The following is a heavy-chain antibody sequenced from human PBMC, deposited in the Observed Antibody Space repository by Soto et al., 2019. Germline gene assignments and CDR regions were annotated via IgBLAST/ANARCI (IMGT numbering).Heavy chain of an antibody. V-gene: IGHV1-2*02. CDR3: ARGGGVGVAGSAAFDM. CDR1: GYPVTAYX. D-gene: IGHD3-3*01. J-gene: IGHJ3*02. Sequence: QLHLVQSGAVVKKPGASVTVSCSASGYPVTAYXXXXXXXXXXRGLEWMGGINPATGAAKYTQTFQGRVTMTRDTSTSTVFMELSGLTSEDTAVFYCARGGGVGVAGSAAFDMWGQGTLVTVSS. CDR2: INPATGAA.